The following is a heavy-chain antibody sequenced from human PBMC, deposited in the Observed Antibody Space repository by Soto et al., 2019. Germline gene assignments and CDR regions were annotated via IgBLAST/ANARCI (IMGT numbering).Heavy chain of an antibody. CDR1: GGSLSGNY. CDR2: INHSGST. V-gene: IGHV4-34*01. J-gene: IGHJ6*03. CDR3: ARRLSPPSSSGGARYYFYMDV. Sequence: SETLSLTCGVYGGSLSGNYWSWIRQPPGKGLETIGEINHSGSTNYNPSLKSRVTISVDTSKNQFSLKLSSVTAADTAVYYCARRLSPPSSSGGARYYFYMDVWGNGTTVTVSS. D-gene: IGHD2-15*01.